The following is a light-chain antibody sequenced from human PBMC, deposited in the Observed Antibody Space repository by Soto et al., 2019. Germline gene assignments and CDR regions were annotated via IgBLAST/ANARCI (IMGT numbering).Light chain of an antibody. CDR2: EVS. V-gene: IGLV2-14*01. CDR1: SSDVGGYNY. CDR3: SSYTSSSTLV. Sequence: QSALTQPASVSGSPGQSITISCTGTSSDVGGYNYVSWYQHHPGKAPKLMIYEVSNLPSGVSNRFSGSKSGNTASLTISGLQAEDEADYYCSSYTSSSTLVFGTGTKLTVL. J-gene: IGLJ1*01.